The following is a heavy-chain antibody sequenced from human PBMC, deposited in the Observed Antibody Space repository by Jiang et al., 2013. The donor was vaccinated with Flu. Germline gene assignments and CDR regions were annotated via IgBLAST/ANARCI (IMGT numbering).Heavy chain of an antibody. CDR2: TYYRSKWYN. V-gene: IGHV6-1*01. D-gene: IGHD2-21*02. J-gene: IGHJ6*02. Sequence: QTLSLTCAIPGDSVSSNSAAWNWIRQSPSRGLEWLGRTYYRSKWYNDYAVSVKSRITINPDTSKNQFSLQLNSVTPEDTAVYYCARGITAVPYYYYGMDVWGQGTTVTVSS. CDR3: ARGITAVPYYYYGMDV. CDR1: GDSVSSNSAA.